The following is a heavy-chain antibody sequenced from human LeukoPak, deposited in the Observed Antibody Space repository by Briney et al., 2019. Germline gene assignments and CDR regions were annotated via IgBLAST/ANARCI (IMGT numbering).Heavy chain of an antibody. Sequence: AETLSLTCTVSGGSISSYYWSWIRQPPGKVLEWIGDIYYSGSTNYNPSFKSRVTISVDTTNNKFSLQLSSVTAADTAVYYCARGNVLLWFGELFIWFDPWGQGTLVTVSS. CDR2: IYYSGST. V-gene: IGHV4-59*01. CDR3: ARGNVLLWFGELFIWFDP. CDR1: GGSISSYY. J-gene: IGHJ5*02. D-gene: IGHD3-10*01.